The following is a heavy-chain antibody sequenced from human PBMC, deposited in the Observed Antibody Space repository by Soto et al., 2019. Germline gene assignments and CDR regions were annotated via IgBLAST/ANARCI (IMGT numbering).Heavy chain of an antibody. CDR2: VSGGSGVT. D-gene: IGHD1-1*01. CDR3: AKWNGYGNY. Sequence: EVQLLESGGGLVQPGGSLRLSCAVSGFSFSTYGVTWVRQAPGKRLEWVSGVSGGSGVTHYADSVKGRFTITGDNSKNTVYLHMNSLRVEDTAVYYCAKWNGYGNYWGQGPLVTVSS. CDR1: GFSFSTYG. J-gene: IGHJ4*02. V-gene: IGHV3-23*01.